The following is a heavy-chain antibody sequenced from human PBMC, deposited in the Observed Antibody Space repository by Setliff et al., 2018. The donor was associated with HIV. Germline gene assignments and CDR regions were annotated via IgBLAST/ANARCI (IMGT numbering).Heavy chain of an antibody. V-gene: IGHV1-8*01. CDR2: INPYSGNT. D-gene: IGHD3-22*01. CDR3: VRGIYDSSGFWYPHGDS. Sequence: GASVKVSCKASGYTFTSYDINWVRQATGHGLEWMGWINPYSGNTGYARKFQGRVTMTRETSTSTAYLELSNLRAEDTAVYYCVRGIYDSSGFWYPHGDSWGQGTLVTVSS. J-gene: IGHJ5*01. CDR1: GYTFTSYD.